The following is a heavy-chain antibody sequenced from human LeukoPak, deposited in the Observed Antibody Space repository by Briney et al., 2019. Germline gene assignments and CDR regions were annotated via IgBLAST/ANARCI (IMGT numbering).Heavy chain of an antibody. CDR1: GGTFSSYA. CDR3: ARDPQPGAEIFDY. J-gene: IGHJ4*02. Sequence: ASVKVSCKASGGTFSSYAISWVRQAPGQGLEWMGGIIPIFGTANYAQKFRGRVTITTDESTSTAYMELSSLRSEDTAVYYCARDPQPGAEIFDYWGQGTLVTVSS. V-gene: IGHV1-69*05. D-gene: IGHD3-10*01. CDR2: IIPIFGTA.